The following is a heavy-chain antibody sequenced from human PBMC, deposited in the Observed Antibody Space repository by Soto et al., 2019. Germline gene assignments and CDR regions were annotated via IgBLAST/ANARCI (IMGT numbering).Heavy chain of an antibody. V-gene: IGHV3-48*02. CDR1: GFTFSSYS. Sequence: GESLKISCAASGFTFSSYSMNWVRQAPGKGLEWVSYISSSSSTIYYADSVKGRFTISRDNAKNSLYLQMNSLRDEDTAVYYCARDRDSSGYDAFDIWGQGTMVTVSS. CDR2: ISSSSSTI. D-gene: IGHD3-22*01. J-gene: IGHJ3*02. CDR3: ARDRDSSGYDAFDI.